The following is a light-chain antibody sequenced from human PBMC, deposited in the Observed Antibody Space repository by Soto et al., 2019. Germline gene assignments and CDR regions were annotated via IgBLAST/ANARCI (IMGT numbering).Light chain of an antibody. CDR2: SNN. Sequence: QSVLTQPPSVSGTPGQRVTISCSGSTSNIGSRTVNWYQQLPGTAPKVLIYSNNQRPSGVPDPFSGSKSGTSGSLAIIGLQSEDEADYYCVAWDDTLNAWVFGGGTQLTVL. V-gene: IGLV1-44*01. CDR1: TSNIGSRT. CDR3: VAWDDTLNAWV. J-gene: IGLJ3*02.